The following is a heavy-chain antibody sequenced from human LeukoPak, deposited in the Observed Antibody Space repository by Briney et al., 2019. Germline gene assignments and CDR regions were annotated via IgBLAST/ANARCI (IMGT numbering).Heavy chain of an antibody. CDR3: AREYCSGGSCYQDY. CDR2: IYSGGST. CDR1: GFTVSSNY. Sequence: GGSLRLSCAASGFTVSSNYMSWVRQAPGKGLEWVSVIYSGGSTYYADSVKGRFTISRDNSKTTLYLQMNSLRAEDTAVYYCAREYCSGGSCYQDYWGQGTLVTVSS. V-gene: IGHV3-53*01. D-gene: IGHD2-15*01. J-gene: IGHJ4*02.